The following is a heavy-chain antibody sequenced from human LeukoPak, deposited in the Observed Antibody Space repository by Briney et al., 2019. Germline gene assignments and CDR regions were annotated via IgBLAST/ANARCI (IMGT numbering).Heavy chain of an antibody. J-gene: IGHJ3*02. CDR2: ISWNSGSI. CDR1: GFTFDDYA. Sequence: GGSLRLSCAASGFTFDDYAMHWVRQAPGKGLEWVSGISWNSGSIGYADSVKGRFTISRDNAKNSLYLQMNSLRAEDTALYYCARDPSPIWGQGTMVTVSS. V-gene: IGHV3-9*01. CDR3: ARDPSPI.